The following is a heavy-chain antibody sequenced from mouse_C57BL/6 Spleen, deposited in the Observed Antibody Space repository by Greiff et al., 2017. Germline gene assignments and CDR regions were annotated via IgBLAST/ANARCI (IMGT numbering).Heavy chain of an antibody. Sequence: EVQLQQSGPELVKPGASVKISCKASGYTFTDYYMNWVKQSHGKSLEWIGDINPNNGGTSYNQKFKGKATLTVDKSSSTAYMELRSLASEDSAVYYCARNLGILDGSYYFDYWGQGTTLTVSS. CDR2: INPNNGGT. CDR3: ARNLGILDGSYYFDY. V-gene: IGHV1-26*01. CDR1: GYTFTDYY. J-gene: IGHJ2*01. D-gene: IGHD1-1*01.